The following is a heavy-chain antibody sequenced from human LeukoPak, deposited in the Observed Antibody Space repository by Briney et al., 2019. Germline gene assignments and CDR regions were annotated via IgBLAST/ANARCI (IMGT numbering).Heavy chain of an antibody. CDR2: VRSKPNNHAT. CDR3: AKSDYGDPRPPQD. D-gene: IGHD4-17*01. Sequence: GGSLRLSCIASGFTFSGSAMEWVRQAPGKGLEWIGRVRSKPNNHATMYVESLRGRFTISRDNSKNTLYLQMNSLRAEDTAVYYCAKSDYGDPRPPQDWGQGTLVTVSS. V-gene: IGHV3-73*01. CDR1: GFTFSGSA. J-gene: IGHJ4*02.